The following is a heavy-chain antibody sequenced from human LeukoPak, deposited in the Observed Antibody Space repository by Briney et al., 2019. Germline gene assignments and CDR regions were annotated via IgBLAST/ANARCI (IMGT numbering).Heavy chain of an antibody. J-gene: IGHJ6*04. V-gene: IGHV3-7*03. CDR1: GFTFSSCW. CDR3: AKDLSAGFGELSSDV. Sequence: GGPLRLSCAASGFTFSSCWMSWVRQAPGKGLEWVANIKQDGSEKYYVDAAKGRFTISRDHAKNSLYLQMNSLRAEDTAVYYCAKDLSAGFGELSSDVWGKGTTVTVSS. CDR2: IKQDGSEK. D-gene: IGHD3-10*01.